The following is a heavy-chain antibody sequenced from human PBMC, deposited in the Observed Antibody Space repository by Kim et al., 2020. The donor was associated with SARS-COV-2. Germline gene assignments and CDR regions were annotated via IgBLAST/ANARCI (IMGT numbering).Heavy chain of an antibody. J-gene: IGHJ6*02. CDR1: GFTFNSHA. CDR2: ISGSGGIT. Sequence: GGSLRLSCAVSGFTFNSHAMSWVRQAPGKGPEWVSFISGSGGITFYADSVRGRFTISRDNSKNTLSLQMISLRAEDTAVYYCARMKPALLQNYTLDVWGHGTTVTVSS. CDR3: ARMKPALLQNYTLDV. V-gene: IGHV3-23*01. D-gene: IGHD1-7*01.